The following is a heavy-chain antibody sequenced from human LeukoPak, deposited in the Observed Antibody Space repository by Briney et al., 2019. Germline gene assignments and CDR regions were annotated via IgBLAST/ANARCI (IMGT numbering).Heavy chain of an antibody. J-gene: IGHJ4*02. D-gene: IGHD3-22*01. Sequence: GGSLRLSCAASGFTFSSYAMSWVRQAPGKGLEWVSAISGSGGSTYYADSVKGRFTISRDNSKNTLYLQMNSLRAEDTAVYYCARDYDSSGYSPPFDYWGQGTLVTVSS. V-gene: IGHV3-23*01. CDR2: ISGSGGST. CDR3: ARDYDSSGYSPPFDY. CDR1: GFTFSSYA.